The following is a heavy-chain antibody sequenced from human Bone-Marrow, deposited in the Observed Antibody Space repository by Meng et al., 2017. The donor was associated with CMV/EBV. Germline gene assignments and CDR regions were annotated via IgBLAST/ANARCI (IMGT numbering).Heavy chain of an antibody. CDR3: ASEIYCSSTSCLDY. J-gene: IGHJ4*02. CDR2: ISSSGSII. CDR1: GFTFSSYE. V-gene: IGHV3-48*03. D-gene: IGHD2-2*01. Sequence: GESLKISCAASGFTFSSYEMNWVHQAPGKGLEWVSYISSSGSIIYYVDSVKGRFTISRDNAKNSLYLQMNSLRAEDTAVYYCASEIYCSSTSCLDYWGQGTLVTVSS.